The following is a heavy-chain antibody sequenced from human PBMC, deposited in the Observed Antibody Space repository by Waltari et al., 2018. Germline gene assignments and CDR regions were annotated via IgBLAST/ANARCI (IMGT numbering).Heavy chain of an antibody. V-gene: IGHV3-23*04. Sequence: EVQLVESGGGLVQPGGSLKLPCRGSGFSFHSCALAWGCQAPGKGLEWVSSIVGSGSQSNYGDSVKGRFVISRDNSKNMIYLQMSSLRPEDTAVYYCAKEYGIVGTYDYWGQGTLVTVSS. D-gene: IGHD1-1*01. CDR3: AKEYGIVGTYDY. CDR2: IVGSGSQS. J-gene: IGHJ4*02. CDR1: GFSFHSCA.